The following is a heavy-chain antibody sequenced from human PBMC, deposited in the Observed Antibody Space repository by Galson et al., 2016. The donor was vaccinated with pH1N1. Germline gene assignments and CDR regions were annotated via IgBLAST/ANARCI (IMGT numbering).Heavy chain of an antibody. D-gene: IGHD3-10*01. CDR1: DFTFSSYE. CDR2: ISSSGSAI. CDR3: ARDTSGHAPRPYGAFDI. J-gene: IGHJ3*02. V-gene: IGHV3-48*03. Sequence: SLRLSCAASDFTFSSYEMSWVRQAPGKGLEWVAYISSSGSAIYYADSVEGRFTISRENAGNSLFLQMSSLRVEDTAVYYCARDTSGHAPRPYGAFDIWGQGTMVTVSS.